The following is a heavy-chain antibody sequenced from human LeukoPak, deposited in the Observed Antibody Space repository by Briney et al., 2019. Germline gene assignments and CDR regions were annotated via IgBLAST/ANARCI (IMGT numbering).Heavy chain of an antibody. CDR3: ARSDYYDSSGSPPGWYFDL. D-gene: IGHD3-22*01. J-gene: IGHJ2*01. CDR2: TYTSGST. V-gene: IGHV4-4*07. Sequence: SETLSLTCTVSGGSISSYYWSWIRQPAGKGLEWIGRTYTSGSTNYNPSLKSRVTMSVDTSKNQFSLKLSSVTAADTAVYYCARSDYYDSSGSPPGWYFDLWGRGTLVTVSS. CDR1: GGSISSYY.